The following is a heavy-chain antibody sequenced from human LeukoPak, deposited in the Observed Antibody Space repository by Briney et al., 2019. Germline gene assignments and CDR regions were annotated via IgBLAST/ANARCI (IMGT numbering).Heavy chain of an antibody. CDR1: GFTFDDYG. V-gene: IGHV3-20*04. Sequence: PGRSLRLSCAASGFTFDDYGVSWVRQAPGKGLEWVSGINWNGGSTGYADSVKGRFTISRDNAKNSLYLQMSSLRAEDTALYYCARPNSGTYFDAFDIWGQGTMVTVSS. D-gene: IGHD1-26*01. CDR2: INWNGGST. J-gene: IGHJ3*02. CDR3: ARPNSGTYFDAFDI.